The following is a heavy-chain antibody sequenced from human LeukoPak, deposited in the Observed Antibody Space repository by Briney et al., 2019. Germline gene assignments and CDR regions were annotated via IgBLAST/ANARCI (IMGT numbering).Heavy chain of an antibody. V-gene: IGHV3-33*01. CDR1: GFTFSSYG. Sequence: GGFLRLSCAASGFTFSSYGMHWVRQAPGKGLEWVAVMWYDGSNKYYADSVKGRFTISRDNSKNTLYLQMNSLRAEDTAVYYCARAGITIFGVVTHYYFDYWGQGTLVTVSS. CDR3: ARAGITIFGVVTHYYFDY. J-gene: IGHJ4*02. D-gene: IGHD3-3*01. CDR2: MWYDGSNK.